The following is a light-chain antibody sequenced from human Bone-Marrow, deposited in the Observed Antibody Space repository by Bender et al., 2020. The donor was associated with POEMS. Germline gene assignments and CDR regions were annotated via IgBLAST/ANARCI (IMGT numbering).Light chain of an antibody. CDR2: KDS. CDR1: ALPKQF. V-gene: IGLV3-25*03. Sequence: SYELTQPPSVSVSPGQTARITCSGDALPKQFAYWYQQKPGQAPVLLIYKDSERPSGVPERFSGSSSGTTVTLAISGVQAEDEADYYCQSTDSSGNHYVFGTGTRVTVL. CDR3: QSTDSSGNHYV. J-gene: IGLJ1*01.